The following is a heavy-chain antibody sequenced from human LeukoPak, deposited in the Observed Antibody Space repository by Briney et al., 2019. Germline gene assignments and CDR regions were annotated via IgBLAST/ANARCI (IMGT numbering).Heavy chain of an antibody. CDR2: ISSSSSTT. Sequence: GGSLRLSCAASGFSFSDYNMNWVRQAPGKGLEWVAYISSSSSTTHYADSVTGRFSISRDNAKSSLYLQMNSLRVEDTAVYYCAREPTYSSSWHTTCDYWGQGTLVTVSS. J-gene: IGHJ4*02. CDR1: GFSFSDYN. CDR3: AREPTYSSSWHTTCDY. D-gene: IGHD6-13*01. V-gene: IGHV3-48*01.